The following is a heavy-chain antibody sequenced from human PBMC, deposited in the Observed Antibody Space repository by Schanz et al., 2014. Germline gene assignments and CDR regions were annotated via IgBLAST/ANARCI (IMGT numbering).Heavy chain of an antibody. J-gene: IGHJ6*02. CDR3: AKGMGYCSGGTCYDYYYYGLDV. CDR1: GFTLSSYA. Sequence: EVQLVESGGGVVQPGRSLRLSCAAYGFTLSSYAMHWVRQAPGKGLEWVSALSGSGGSTYYADSVKGRFTISRDNSKNTLYLQMNSLSADDTAVFYCAKGMGYCSGGTCYDYYYYGLDVWGQGTTVTVSS. V-gene: IGHV3-23*04. D-gene: IGHD2-15*01. CDR2: LSGSGGST.